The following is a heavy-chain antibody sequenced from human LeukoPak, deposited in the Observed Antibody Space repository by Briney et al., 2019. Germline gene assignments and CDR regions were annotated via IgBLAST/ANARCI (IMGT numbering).Heavy chain of an antibody. D-gene: IGHD4-17*01. CDR2: IRPNSGSK. Sequence: GGSLRLSCTASEFIFSSYGMHWVRQAPGQGLEWVAFIRPNSGSKNYVDSVQGRVIISRDNSISTAYMEPSRLRSDDTAVYYCARTGRLRFTGGFDIWGQGTMVTVSS. V-gene: IGHV3-30*02. CDR3: ARTGRLRFTGGFDI. CDR1: EFIFSSYG. J-gene: IGHJ3*02.